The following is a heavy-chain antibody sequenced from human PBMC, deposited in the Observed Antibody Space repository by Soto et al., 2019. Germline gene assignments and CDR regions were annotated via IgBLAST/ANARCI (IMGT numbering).Heavy chain of an antibody. D-gene: IGHD3-3*01. CDR2: IKSKTDGGTT. CDR3: TTAVDFWSGYYTR. CDR1: GFTFSNAW. Sequence: GSLRLSCAASGFTFSNAWMNWVRQAPGKGLEWVGRIKSKTDGGTTDYAAPVKGRFTISRDDSKNTLYLQMNSLKTEDTAVYYCTTAVDFWSGYYTRWGQGTLVTVSS. V-gene: IGHV3-15*07. J-gene: IGHJ4*02.